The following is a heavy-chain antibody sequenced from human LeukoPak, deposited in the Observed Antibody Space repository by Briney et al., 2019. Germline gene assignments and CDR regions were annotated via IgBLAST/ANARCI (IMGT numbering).Heavy chain of an antibody. J-gene: IGHJ4*02. CDR1: GFTFSSYW. V-gene: IGHV3-7*01. CDR3: ARGHPYYDFWSGYYTGPLFDY. CDR2: IKKDGSDK. Sequence: GGSLRLSCAASGFTFSSYWMNWVRQAPGKGLEWVANIKKDGSDKNYLGSVKGRFTISRDNAKNSLYLQMNSLRAEDTAVYYCARGHPYYDFWSGYYTGPLFDYWGQGTLVTVSS. D-gene: IGHD3-3*01.